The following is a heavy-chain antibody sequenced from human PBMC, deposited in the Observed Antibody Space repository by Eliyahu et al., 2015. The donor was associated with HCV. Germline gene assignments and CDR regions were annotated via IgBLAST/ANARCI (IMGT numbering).Heavy chain of an antibody. J-gene: IGHJ4*02. D-gene: IGHD1-1*01. CDR2: IYHSRGT. V-gene: IGHV4-38-2*01. Sequence: QVQLQESGPGLVKPSETLSLTCAVSGYSISSGPGKGLEWIGSIYHSRGTYYNPSPTNRLATSVDTSKNQFSLKLSSVTAADTAVYFCAKAHDDLDHYGYWGQGALVTVSS. CDR1: GYSISSG. CDR3: AKAHDDLDHYGY.